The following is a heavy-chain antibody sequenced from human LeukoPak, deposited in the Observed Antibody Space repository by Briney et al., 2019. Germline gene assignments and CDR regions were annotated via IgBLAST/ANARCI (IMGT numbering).Heavy chain of an antibody. J-gene: IGHJ5*02. D-gene: IGHD2-2*02. CDR3: ARPSRYCSSTSCYMSGFDP. Sequence: SETLSLTCAVYGGSFSGYYWSWIRQPPGKGLEWIGEINHSGSTNYNPSLKSRITISVDTSKNQFSLQLSSVTAADTAVYYCARPSRYCSSTSCYMSGFDPWGQGTLVTVSS. V-gene: IGHV4-34*01. CDR1: GGSFSGYY. CDR2: INHSGST.